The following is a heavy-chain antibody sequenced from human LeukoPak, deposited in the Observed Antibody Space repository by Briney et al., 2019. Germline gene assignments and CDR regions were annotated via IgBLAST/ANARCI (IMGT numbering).Heavy chain of an antibody. Sequence: GGSLSLSCAVSGFSVVGTHMSWVCQAPGKGLEWVSAMYTGGTTYYADSVTGRFTVSRDTSRNTLFLHMDSLRAEDTAVYYCAKDQVTSGGGLDYWGQGTLVIVSS. CDR1: GFSVVGTH. CDR2: MYTGGTT. D-gene: IGHD2-21*02. J-gene: IGHJ4*02. CDR3: AKDQVTSGGGLDY. V-gene: IGHV3-53*01.